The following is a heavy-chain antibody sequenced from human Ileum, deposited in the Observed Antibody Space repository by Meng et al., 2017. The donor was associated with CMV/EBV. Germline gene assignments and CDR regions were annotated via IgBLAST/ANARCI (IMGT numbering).Heavy chain of an antibody. CDR2: ISYSWTT. CDR3: ARDMSIRWFYY. V-gene: IGHV4-39*07. CDR1: VGSTTDY. Sequence: LPLQESGPGPVTPSVTLSLTFIVPVGSTTDYCGWIRQPPGKGLEWIGIISYSWTTYYNPSLKSRLTVSLDTSKTHFSLMLTSFTAADTAVYYCARDMSIRWFYYWGQGTLVTVSS. J-gene: IGHJ4*02. D-gene: IGHD3-3*02.